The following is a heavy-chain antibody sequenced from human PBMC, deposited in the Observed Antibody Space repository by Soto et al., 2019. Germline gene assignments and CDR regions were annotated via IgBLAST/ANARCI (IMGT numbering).Heavy chain of an antibody. J-gene: IGHJ6*02. CDR2: INSDGSST. CDR1: GFTFSSYW. Sequence: GGSLRLSCAASGFTFSSYWMHWVRQAPGKGLVWVSRINSDGSSTSYADSVKGRFTISRDNAKNTLYLQMNSLRAEDTAVYYCARDMRPTYYDFWSGNYYYYGMDVWGQGTMVTVSS. D-gene: IGHD3-3*01. CDR3: ARDMRPTYYDFWSGNYYYYGMDV. V-gene: IGHV3-74*01.